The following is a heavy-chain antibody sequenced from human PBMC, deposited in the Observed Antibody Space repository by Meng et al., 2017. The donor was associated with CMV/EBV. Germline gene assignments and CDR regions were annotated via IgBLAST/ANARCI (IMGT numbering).Heavy chain of an antibody. D-gene: IGHD2-2*01. J-gene: IGHJ4*02. CDR3: TTQIVVVPAATAYFDY. V-gene: IGHV3-15*01. Sequence: GESLKISCAASGFTFSNAWMSWVRQAPGKGLEWVGRIKSKTDGGTTDYAAPVKGRFTISRDDSKNTLYLQVNSLKTEDTAVYYCTTQIVVVPAATAYFDYWGQGTLVTVSS. CDR1: GFTFSNAW. CDR2: IKSKTDGGTT.